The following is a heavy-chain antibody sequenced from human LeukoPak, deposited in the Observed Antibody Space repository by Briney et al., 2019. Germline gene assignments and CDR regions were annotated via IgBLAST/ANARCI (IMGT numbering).Heavy chain of an antibody. J-gene: IGHJ4*02. Sequence: GSLRLSCVASGFSFGTFGMHWVRQTPGKGLEWVTFIGYGGDNKYYADSVKGRFTISRDNSKNTLYLQMNSLRAEDTAVYSCVRDPAFGELLSCFDYWGQGTLVTVSS. D-gene: IGHD3-10*01. CDR3: VRDPAFGELLSCFDY. V-gene: IGHV3-30*02. CDR2: IGYGGDNK. CDR1: GFSFGTFG.